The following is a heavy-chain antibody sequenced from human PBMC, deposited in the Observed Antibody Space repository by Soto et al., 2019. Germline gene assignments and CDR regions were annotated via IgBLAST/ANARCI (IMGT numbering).Heavy chain of an antibody. J-gene: IGHJ4*02. CDR3: ARSEVAASLDY. V-gene: IGHV3-48*04. Sequence: LSLTCAASGFTFSAYSMNWVRQAPGKGLEWGSIISSGSRTKFYADSVSGPFTISRDNAKNSLYLQMDNLRAEDTAFYYCARSEVAASLDYWGQGILVTVSS. CDR1: GFTFSAYS. CDR2: ISSGSRTK. D-gene: IGHD2-15*01.